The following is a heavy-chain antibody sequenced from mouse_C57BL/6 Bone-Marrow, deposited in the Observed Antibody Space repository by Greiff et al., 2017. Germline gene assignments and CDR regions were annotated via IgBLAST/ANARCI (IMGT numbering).Heavy chain of an antibody. V-gene: IGHV1-55*01. J-gene: IGHJ2*01. CDR3: ARRGGYGSSYNY. CDR1: GYTFTSYW. D-gene: IGHD1-1*01. Sequence: QVQLQQPGAELVKPGASVKMSCKASGYTFTSYWITWVKQRPGQGLEWIGDIYPGSGSTNYNEKFKSKATLTVDTSSSTAYMQLSSLTSEDSSVYYCARRGGYGSSYNYWGQGTTLTVSS. CDR2: IYPGSGST.